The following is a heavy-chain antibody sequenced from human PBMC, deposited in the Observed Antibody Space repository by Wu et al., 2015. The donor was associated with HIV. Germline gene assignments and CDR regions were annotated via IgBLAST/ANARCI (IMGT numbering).Heavy chain of an antibody. CDR1: GGSFSDYA. CDR2: IIPMYGKP. Sequence: QVQLVQSGAGVKKPGSSVKVSCKASGGSFSDYAISWVRQAPGQGLEWMGRIIPMYGKPIDAQKFQGRITITADDSTSTVDMELSSLGSEDTAVYFCARDRDGGGFYYGMDVWGQGTTATVSS. D-gene: IGHD2-15*01. V-gene: IGHV1-69*18. CDR3: ARDRDGGGFYYGMDV. J-gene: IGHJ6*02.